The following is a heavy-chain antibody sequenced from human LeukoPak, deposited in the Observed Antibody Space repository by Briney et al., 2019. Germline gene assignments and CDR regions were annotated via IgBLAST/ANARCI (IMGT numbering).Heavy chain of an antibody. CDR2: IDSSSRYI. J-gene: IGHJ4*02. CDR3: ARVGGHCTSTSSPPPDY. V-gene: IGHV3-21*01. CDR1: GFTFSSYN. D-gene: IGHD2-2*01. Sequence: PRGSLRLSCAASGFTFSSYNMDWVRQAPGKGLEWVSFIDSSSRYIYQADSVKGRFTISRDNAKSSVFLQMNSLRAEDTAVYYCARVGGHCTSTSSPPPDYWGQGTMHSLSS.